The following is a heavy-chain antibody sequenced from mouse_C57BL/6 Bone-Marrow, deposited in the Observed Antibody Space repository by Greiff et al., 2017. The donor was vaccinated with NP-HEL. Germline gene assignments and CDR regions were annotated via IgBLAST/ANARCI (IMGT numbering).Heavy chain of an antibody. V-gene: IGHV5-9-1*02. Sequence: EVKLVESGEGLVKPGGSLKLSCAASGFPFSSYAMSWVRQTPEKRLEWVAYISSGGDYIYYADTVKGRFTISRDNARNTLYLQMSSLKSEDTAMYYCTRDEGGSGYDGHYAMDYWGQGTSVTVSS. CDR1: GFPFSSYA. CDR2: ISSGGDYI. D-gene: IGHD3-2*02. CDR3: TRDEGGSGYDGHYAMDY. J-gene: IGHJ4*01.